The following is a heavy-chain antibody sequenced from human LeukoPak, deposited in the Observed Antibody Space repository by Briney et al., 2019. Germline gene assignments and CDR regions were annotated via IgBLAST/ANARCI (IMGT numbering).Heavy chain of an antibody. CDR1: GFTFSSYW. D-gene: IGHD6-19*01. V-gene: IGHV3-23*01. CDR2: ISGSGGST. Sequence: GGSLRLSCAASGFTFSSYWMSWVRQAPGKGLEWVSAISGSGGSTYYADSVKGRFTISRDNSKNTLYLQMNSLRAEDTAVYYCAKDLAVAGTAIDYWGQGTLVTVSS. J-gene: IGHJ4*02. CDR3: AKDLAVAGTAIDY.